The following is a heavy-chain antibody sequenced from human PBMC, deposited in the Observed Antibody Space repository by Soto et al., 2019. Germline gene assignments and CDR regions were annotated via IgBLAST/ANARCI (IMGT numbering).Heavy chain of an antibody. J-gene: IGHJ5*02. Sequence: SETLSLTCTVSGDSISNDNWWSWVRQPPGKGLEWIGEIYHSGSTNSNPSLKSRVTISVDTSKNQFSLKLSSVTAADTVVYYCARDNTYDSSGYSLYNWFDPWGQGTLVTVSS. D-gene: IGHD3-22*01. CDR1: GDSISNDNW. CDR2: IYHSGST. V-gene: IGHV4-4*02. CDR3: ARDNTYDSSGYSLYNWFDP.